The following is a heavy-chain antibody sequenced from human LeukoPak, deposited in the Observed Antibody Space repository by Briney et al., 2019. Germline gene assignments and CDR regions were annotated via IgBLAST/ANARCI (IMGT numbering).Heavy chain of an antibody. Sequence: KTSETLSLTCTVSGGSISSGGYYWIWIRQHPGKGLEWIGYTYYSGSTYYNPSLKSRVTISVDTSKNQLSLNLSSVTAADTAVYYCARDLSDDGSPYTHYGMAVWGQGTTVTVSS. CDR2: TYYSGST. CDR1: GGSISSGGYY. D-gene: IGHD3-16*01. CDR3: ARDLSDDGSPYTHYGMAV. J-gene: IGHJ6*02. V-gene: IGHV4-31*03.